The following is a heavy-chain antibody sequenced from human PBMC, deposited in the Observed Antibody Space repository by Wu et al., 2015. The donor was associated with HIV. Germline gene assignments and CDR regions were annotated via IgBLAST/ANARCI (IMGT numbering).Heavy chain of an antibody. Sequence: QVQLVQSGAEVKKPGASVRVSCKASGYTLTDYYMHWVRQAPGQGLEWMGWIAPNSDVTKDARKFQGRVTMTRNTSISTAYMELSGLKSEDTAVYYCARRGSWGDHTNMIRGGLDVWGRGTTVTVSS. D-gene: IGHD3-10*01. V-gene: IGHV1-2*02. CDR3: ARRGSWGDHTNMIRGGLDV. CDR2: IAPNSDVT. CDR1: GYTLTDYY. J-gene: IGHJ6*02.